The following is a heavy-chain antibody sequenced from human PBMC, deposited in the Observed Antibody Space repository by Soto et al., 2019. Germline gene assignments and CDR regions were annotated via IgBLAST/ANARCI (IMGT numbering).Heavy chain of an antibody. Sequence: QVQLQESGPGLVRPSETLSLTCTVSGVFLDNFFWSWIRQTPGKGLEWIGYVSPGGAAAHLSEGATTNYNTSLEIRATLSLNLPKNQFSLTWTSVTAADPAVYYCVRNRGGITVSSKPLGEWFDPWGQGTLVTVSS. D-gene: IGHD6-19*01. CDR1: GVFLDNFF. J-gene: IGHJ5*02. CDR3: VRNRGGITVSSKPLGEWFDP. V-gene: IGHV4-4*08. CDR2: VSPGGAAAHLSEGATT.